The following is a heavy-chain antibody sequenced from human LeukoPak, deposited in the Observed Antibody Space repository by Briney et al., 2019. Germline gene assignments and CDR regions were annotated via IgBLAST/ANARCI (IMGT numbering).Heavy chain of an antibody. CDR3: ARRRGGDYGMYYYYYMDV. CDR2: IYYSGST. CDR1: GGSISSYY. Sequence: SETLSLTCTVSGGSISSYYWSWIRQPPGRGLEWIGYIYYSGSTNYNPSLKSRVTTSVDTSKNQFSLKLSSVTAADTAVYYCARRRGGDYGMYYYYYMDVWGKGTTVTVSS. J-gene: IGHJ6*03. D-gene: IGHD4-17*01. V-gene: IGHV4-59*01.